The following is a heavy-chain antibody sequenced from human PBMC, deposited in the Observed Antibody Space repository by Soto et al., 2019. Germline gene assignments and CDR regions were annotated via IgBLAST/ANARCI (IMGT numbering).Heavy chain of an antibody. D-gene: IGHD4-17*01. CDR2: ISWNSGNL. V-gene: IGHV3-9*01. J-gene: IGHJ4*02. Sequence: EVQLVESGGGLVQPGRSLRLSCAASGFTFDDYAMHWVRQPPGKGLEWVSSISWNSGNLGYADSVKGRFTISRDNAKNPLYLQITIRRGEDTALYYWAKGASTTVSAFNDYWGQGTLVTVSS. CDR1: GFTFDDYA. CDR3: AKGASTTVSAFNDY.